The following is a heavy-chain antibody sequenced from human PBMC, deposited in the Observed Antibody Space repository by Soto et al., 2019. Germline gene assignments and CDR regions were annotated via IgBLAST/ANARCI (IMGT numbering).Heavy chain of an antibody. Sequence: EVQLVESGGGLVQPGGSLRLSCAASGFIVSSYYMSWVRQAPGKGLEWVSVIYSAGSADFADSVKGRFTISRDNSKNTLYLQMSSLRAEDTAVYYCARVPSSSYHYFDYWGQGTLVTVSS. CDR2: IYSAGSA. D-gene: IGHD2-2*01. CDR3: ARVPSSSYHYFDY. J-gene: IGHJ4*02. V-gene: IGHV3-66*01. CDR1: GFIVSSYY.